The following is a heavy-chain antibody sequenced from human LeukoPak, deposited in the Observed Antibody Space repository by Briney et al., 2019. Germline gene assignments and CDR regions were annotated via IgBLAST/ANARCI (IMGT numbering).Heavy chain of an antibody. J-gene: IGHJ4*02. Sequence: GGSLRLSCVASGFTFSSYWMSWVRQAPGKGLEWVANINEDESEKYYVDSVKARFTISRDNGKNSLYLQMNSLRVDDTAIYYCSRGEGDDYWGQGTLVTVSS. CDR3: SRGEGDDY. CDR2: INEDESEK. CDR1: GFTFSSYW. V-gene: IGHV3-7*01. D-gene: IGHD3-10*01.